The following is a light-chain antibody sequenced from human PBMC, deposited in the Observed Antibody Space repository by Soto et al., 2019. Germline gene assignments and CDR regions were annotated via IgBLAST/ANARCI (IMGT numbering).Light chain of an antibody. V-gene: IGKV3-11*01. J-gene: IGKJ1*01. CDR1: QSVSSY. Sequence: ELVLTQSPATTTLSPGARATHFCKASQSVSSYFAWYQQKPGQPNRLLIYDASNRATGIPARFSGSGSGTDVTLTISSLEPEDGAAYDCKKRSNWPWTVGHGTKVVIK. CDR3: KKRSNWPWT. CDR2: DAS.